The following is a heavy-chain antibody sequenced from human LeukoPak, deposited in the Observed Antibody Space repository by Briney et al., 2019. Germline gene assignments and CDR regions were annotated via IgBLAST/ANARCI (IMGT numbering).Heavy chain of an antibody. CDR1: GFTFSSYA. D-gene: IGHD5-24*01. Sequence: GGSLRLSCAASGFTFSSYAMNWVRQAPGKGLEWVSVIYSGGSTYYADSVKGRFTISRDNSKNTLYLQMNSLRAEDTAVYYCARGLEMATFDYWGQGTLVTVSS. CDR2: IYSGGST. J-gene: IGHJ4*02. CDR3: ARGLEMATFDY. V-gene: IGHV3-66*01.